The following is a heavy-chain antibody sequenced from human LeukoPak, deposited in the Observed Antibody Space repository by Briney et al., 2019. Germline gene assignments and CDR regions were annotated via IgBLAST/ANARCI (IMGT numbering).Heavy chain of an antibody. V-gene: IGHV3-23*01. D-gene: IGHD3-22*01. Sequence: GGSLRLSCAASGFTFSSYAMSWVRQAPGKGLEWVSAISGSGGSTYYADSVKGRFTISRDNSKNTLYLQMNSLRAEDTAVYHCAKDQSYYYDSSGYYPDYWGQGTLVTVSS. CDR3: AKDQSYYYDSSGYYPDY. CDR1: GFTFSSYA. CDR2: ISGSGGST. J-gene: IGHJ4*02.